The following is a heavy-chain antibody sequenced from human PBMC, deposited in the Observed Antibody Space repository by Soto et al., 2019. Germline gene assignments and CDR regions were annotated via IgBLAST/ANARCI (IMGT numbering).Heavy chain of an antibody. J-gene: IGHJ6*02. CDR1: GGSFSGYY. D-gene: IGHD6-19*01. CDR3: ARGTIAVAGTHFGNFGYYYYGMDV. CDR2: INHSGST. Sequence: SETLSLTCAVYGGSFSGYYWSWIRQPPGKGLEWIGEINHSGSTNYNPSLKSRVTISVDTSKNQFSLKLSSVTAADTAVYYCARGTIAVAGTHFGNFGYYYYGMDVWGQGTTVTVSS. V-gene: IGHV4-34*01.